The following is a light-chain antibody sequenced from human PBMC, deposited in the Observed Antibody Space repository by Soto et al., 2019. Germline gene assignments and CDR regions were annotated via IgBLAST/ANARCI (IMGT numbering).Light chain of an antibody. Sequence: ILLTKSPCTLSLSEGERATLSCRASQSVSSSYLAWYQQKPGHAPRLLIYGASSRATGIPDSFSGSGSGTDFTLTISRLEPEDFAAHYCQQYGSSHRVTFGQGTRLEIK. CDR3: QQYGSSHRVT. J-gene: IGKJ5*01. V-gene: IGKV3-20*01. CDR1: QSVSSSY. CDR2: GAS.